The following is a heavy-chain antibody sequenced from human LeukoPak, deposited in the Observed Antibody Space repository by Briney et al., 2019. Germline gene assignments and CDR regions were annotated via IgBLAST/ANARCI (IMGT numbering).Heavy chain of an antibody. CDR3: AREGYCSSTSCYEY. CDR2: ISGSGGST. CDR1: GFTFSSYA. J-gene: IGHJ4*02. V-gene: IGHV3-23*01. D-gene: IGHD2-2*01. Sequence: GGSLRLSCAASGFTFSSYAMSWVRQAPGKGLEWVSAISGSGGSTYYADSVKGRFTISRDNAKNSLYLQMNSLRAEDTAVYYCAREGYCSSTSCYEYWGQGTLVTVSS.